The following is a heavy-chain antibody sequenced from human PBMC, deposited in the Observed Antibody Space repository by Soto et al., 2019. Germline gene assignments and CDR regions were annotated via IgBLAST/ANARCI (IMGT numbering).Heavy chain of an antibody. V-gene: IGHV5-10-1*01. CDR3: ASPHCSGGSCYYYGMDV. Sequence: ESLKICFKGSGYSFTSYWISWVRQIPGKGLEWMGRIDPSDSYTNYSPSFQGHVTISADKSISTAYLQWSSLKASDTAMYYCASPHCSGGSCYYYGMDVWGQGTTVTVSS. J-gene: IGHJ6*02. CDR2: IDPSDSYT. CDR1: GYSFTSYW. D-gene: IGHD2-15*01.